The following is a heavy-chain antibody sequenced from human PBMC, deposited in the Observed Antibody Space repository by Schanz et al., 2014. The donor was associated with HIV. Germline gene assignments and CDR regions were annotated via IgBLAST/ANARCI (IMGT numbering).Heavy chain of an antibody. Sequence: QVQLVQSGAEVKKPGASVKVSCKASGFTFISYGISWVRQAPGQGLEWMGWISAYDGNTNYAQKFQGRVTMTTDTARYTAYMELRSLRSDDTAVYYCARGDRDDFWSGAAIWGQGTLVTVSS. D-gene: IGHD3-3*01. CDR1: GFTFISYG. CDR3: ARGDRDDFWSGAAI. V-gene: IGHV1-18*01. CDR2: ISAYDGNT. J-gene: IGHJ4*02.